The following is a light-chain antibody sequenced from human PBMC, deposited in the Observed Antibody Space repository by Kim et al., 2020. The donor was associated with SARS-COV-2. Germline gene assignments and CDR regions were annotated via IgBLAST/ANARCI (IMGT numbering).Light chain of an antibody. CDR1: SGSIAGNY. CDR3: QSYDTRNHVV. Sequence: KTVTIPCTGSSGSIAGNYVQWYQQRPGSAPTTVIYEDNQRPSGVPDRFSGSIDSSSNSASLTISGLKTEDEADYYCQSYDTRNHVVFGGGTQLTVL. V-gene: IGLV6-57*02. J-gene: IGLJ2*01. CDR2: EDN.